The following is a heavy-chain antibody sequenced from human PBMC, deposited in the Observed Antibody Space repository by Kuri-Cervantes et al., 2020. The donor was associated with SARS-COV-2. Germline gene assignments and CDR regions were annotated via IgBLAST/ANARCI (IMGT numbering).Heavy chain of an antibody. Sequence: GGSLRLSCGASGFTFSSYAMSWVRQAPGKGLEWVSVISGSGGTTYYADSVKGRFTVSRDNSKNTLYLQMNSLRAEDTAVYYCASGRTYDSSGYSPGGFDYWGQGTRVTVSS. D-gene: IGHD3-22*01. V-gene: IGHV3-23*01. CDR1: GFTFSSYA. J-gene: IGHJ4*02. CDR3: ASGRTYDSSGYSPGGFDY. CDR2: ISGSGGTT.